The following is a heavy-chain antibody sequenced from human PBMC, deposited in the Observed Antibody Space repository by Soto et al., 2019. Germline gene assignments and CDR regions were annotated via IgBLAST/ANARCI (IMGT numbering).Heavy chain of an antibody. D-gene: IGHD6-13*01. CDR1: GGSISSGGYS. CDR3: AREPAAGTIYYYYGMDV. CDR2: IYHSGSP. J-gene: IGHJ6*02. V-gene: IGHV4-30-2*05. Sequence: SETLSLTCAVSGGSISSGGYSWSWIRQPPGKGLEWIGYIYHSGSPYYNPSLKSRVTISVDTSKNQFSLKLSSVTAADTAVYYCAREPAAGTIYYYYGMDVWGQGTTVTVSS.